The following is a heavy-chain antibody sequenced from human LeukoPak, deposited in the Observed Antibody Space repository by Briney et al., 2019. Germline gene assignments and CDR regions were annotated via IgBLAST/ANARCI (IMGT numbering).Heavy chain of an antibody. V-gene: IGHV1-18*01. CDR3: ARDGDGPSDY. CDR2: ISGYNANT. CDR1: GYTFTSYG. Sequence: GASVKVSCKASGYTFTSYGISWVRQAPGQGLEWMGWISGYNANTKYAQNLQDRVTMTTDTSTSTAYMELRSLRSDDTAVYYCARDGDGPSDYWGQGTLVTVSS. J-gene: IGHJ4*02.